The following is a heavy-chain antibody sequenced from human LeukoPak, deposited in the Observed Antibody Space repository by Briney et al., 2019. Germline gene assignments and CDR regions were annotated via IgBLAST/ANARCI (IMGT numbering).Heavy chain of an antibody. CDR2: ISYDGGNK. V-gene: IGHV3-30*18. CDR1: GFTFSSYG. Sequence: GGSLRLSCAASGFTFSSYGMHWVRQAPGKGLEWVAVISYDGGNKYYADSVKGRFTISRDNSKNTLYLQMNSLRAEDTAVYYCAKWDLGDYDYWGQGTLVTVSS. D-gene: IGHD1-26*01. CDR3: AKWDLGDYDY. J-gene: IGHJ4*02.